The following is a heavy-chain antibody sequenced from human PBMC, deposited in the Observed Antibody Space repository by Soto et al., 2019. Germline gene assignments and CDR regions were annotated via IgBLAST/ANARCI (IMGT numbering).Heavy chain of an antibody. CDR1: GGSISSGGYY. Sequence: QVQLQESGPGLVKPSQTLSLTCTVSGGSISSGGYYWSWIRQHPGKGLAWIGYIYYSGSTYYNPSLRSRVTISVDTSKNQVSLKLRSVTAADTAVYYCARGGGHDYVWGSTNAVYLQHWGQGTLVTVSS. CDR2: IYYSGST. D-gene: IGHD3-16*01. V-gene: IGHV4-31*03. J-gene: IGHJ1*01. CDR3: ARGGGHDYVWGSTNAVYLQH.